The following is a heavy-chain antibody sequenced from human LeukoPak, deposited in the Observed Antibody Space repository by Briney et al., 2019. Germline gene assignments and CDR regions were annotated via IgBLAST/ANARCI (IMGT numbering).Heavy chain of an antibody. D-gene: IGHD2-2*01. CDR3: ARAYLAIAVPALYGMDV. J-gene: IGHJ6*02. CDR2: ISRSGSTK. Sequence: AGGSLRLSCAASGFTFNNNWMSWVRQAPGKGLEWVSYISRSGSTKYYADSVKGRFTISRDNAKNSLYLQMNSLRAEDTAVYYCARAYLAIAVPALYGMDVWGQGTTVTVSS. CDR1: GFTFNNNW. V-gene: IGHV3-48*04.